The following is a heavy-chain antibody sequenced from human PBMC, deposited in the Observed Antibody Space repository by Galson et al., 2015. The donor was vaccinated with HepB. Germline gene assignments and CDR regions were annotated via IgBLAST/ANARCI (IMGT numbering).Heavy chain of an antibody. Sequence: SLRLSCAASGFTFSSYGMHWVRQAPGKGLEWVAVIWYDGSNKFYSDSVKGRFIISRDNSKNRLYLQMNSLRVEDTAVYYCARGPGIAAAGTGAFDMWGQGTMVTVSS. CDR3: ARGPGIAAAGTGAFDM. V-gene: IGHV3-33*01. CDR2: IWYDGSNK. D-gene: IGHD6-13*01. J-gene: IGHJ3*02. CDR1: GFTFSSYG.